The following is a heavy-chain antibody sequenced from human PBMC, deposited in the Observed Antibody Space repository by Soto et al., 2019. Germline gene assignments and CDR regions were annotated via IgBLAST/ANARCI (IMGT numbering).Heavy chain of an antibody. CDR2: INHSGST. CDR1: GGSFSGYY. D-gene: IGHD6-19*01. Sequence: QVQLQQWGAGLLKPSETLSLTCAVYGGSFSGYYWSWIRQPPGKGLEWIGDINHSGSTNYNPSLKSRVTISVDTSKNQFSLKLSSVTAADTAVYYCARGVGVAVAGTSLGYYFDYWGQGTLVTVSS. CDR3: ARGVGVAVAGTSLGYYFDY. J-gene: IGHJ4*02. V-gene: IGHV4-34*01.